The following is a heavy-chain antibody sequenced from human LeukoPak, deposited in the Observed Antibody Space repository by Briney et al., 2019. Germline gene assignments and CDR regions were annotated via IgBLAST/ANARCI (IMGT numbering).Heavy chain of an antibody. J-gene: IGHJ4*02. CDR3: AKGKSGDSSDYYPDY. D-gene: IGHD3-22*01. Sequence: GGSLRLSCRASGFTFSAYAMTWVRQAPGKGLEWVSGISGSGGSTYYSGSVKGRFTISRDDSKNTLFLQMNSLRAEDTALYFCAKGKSGDSSDYYPDYWGQGTLVIVSS. CDR2: ISGSGGST. V-gene: IGHV3-23*01. CDR1: GFTFSAYA.